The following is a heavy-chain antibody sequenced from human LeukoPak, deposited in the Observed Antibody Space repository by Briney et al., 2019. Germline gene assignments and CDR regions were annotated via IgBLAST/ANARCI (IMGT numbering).Heavy chain of an antibody. D-gene: IGHD6-13*01. CDR1: GDSVSSNSAA. CDR3: ARGAAAAKNYYYYMDV. Sequence: SQTLSLTCAISGDSVSSNSAAWNWIRQSPSRGLEWLGRTYYRSKWYNDYAVSVKSRITISPDTSKNQFSLQLNSVTPEDTAVYYCARGAAAAKNYYYYMDVWGKGTTVTISS. V-gene: IGHV6-1*01. J-gene: IGHJ6*03. CDR2: TYYRSKWYN.